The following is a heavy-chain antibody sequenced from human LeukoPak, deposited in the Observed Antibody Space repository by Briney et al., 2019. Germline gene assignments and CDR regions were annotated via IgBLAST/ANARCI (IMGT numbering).Heavy chain of an antibody. V-gene: IGHV1-69*01. D-gene: IGHD4-17*01. J-gene: IGHJ6*02. CDR2: IIPMFGAP. Sequence: SVTVSCTASGGTFRTYVFSWVRQAPGQGLEWMGGIIPMFGAPNYAQRFQDRVTITADESTSTSYMELSSLRSADTAVYYCATHYGDPTNHHYYYGMDVWGQGTTVTVSS. CDR1: GGTFRTYV. CDR3: ATHYGDPTNHHYYYGMDV.